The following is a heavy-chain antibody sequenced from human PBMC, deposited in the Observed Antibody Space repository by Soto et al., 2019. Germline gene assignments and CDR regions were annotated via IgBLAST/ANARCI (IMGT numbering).Heavy chain of an antibody. CDR3: ACGGYLLLFSRYYYYYGVDV. Sequence: QVQLVQYGAEVKKPGSSAKVSCKASGGTFSSHTVSWVRQAPGQGLEWMGGIIPMLGTANYAQKFQGRVTIIADKSTSTAYMELSSLRSEDTAVYYCACGGYLLLFSRYYYYYGVDVWGQGTTVTVSS. J-gene: IGHJ6*02. CDR1: GGTFSSHT. D-gene: IGHD3-16*01. CDR2: IIPMLGTA. V-gene: IGHV1-69*06.